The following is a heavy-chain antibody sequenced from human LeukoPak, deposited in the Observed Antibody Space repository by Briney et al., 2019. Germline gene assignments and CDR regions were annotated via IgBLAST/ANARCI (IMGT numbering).Heavy chain of an antibody. CDR3: ASIEYSSSSGSLT. Sequence: PSETLSLTCAVSGGSISSSNWWSWVRQPPGKGLEWIGEIYHSGSTNYNPSLKSRVTISVDKSKNQFSLKLSSVTAADTAVYYCASIEYSSSSGSLTWGQGTLVTVSS. J-gene: IGHJ4*02. V-gene: IGHV4-4*02. D-gene: IGHD6-6*01. CDR2: IYHSGST. CDR1: GGSISSSNW.